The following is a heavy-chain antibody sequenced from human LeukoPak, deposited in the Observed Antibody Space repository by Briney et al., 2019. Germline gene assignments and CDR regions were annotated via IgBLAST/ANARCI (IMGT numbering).Heavy chain of an antibody. CDR3: TRTFRTAHFDY. J-gene: IGHJ4*02. CDR2: TVSEIDGGTT. Sequence: GGSLRLSCAASGFTFNYAWMSWVRQVPGKGLEWVGQTVSEIDGGTTDYATPVKGRFTISRDDSENTLYLQMNSLKTEDTAVYYCTRTFRTAHFDYWGQGTPVTVSS. D-gene: IGHD1/OR15-1a*01. V-gene: IGHV3-15*04. CDR1: GFTFNYAW.